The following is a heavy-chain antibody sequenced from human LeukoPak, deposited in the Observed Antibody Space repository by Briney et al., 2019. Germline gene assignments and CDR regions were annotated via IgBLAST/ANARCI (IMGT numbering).Heavy chain of an antibody. CDR1: GYTFTSYA. D-gene: IGHD5-24*01. J-gene: IGHJ4*02. CDR2: ITPSGGT. Sequence: ASVKVSCKASGYTFTSYAMHWVRQAPGQGLEWMGWITPSGGTNYPQKFQGRVAITRDTSVTTAYMDLSRLTSDDTAVYYCARDRYGDGFAHFDYWGQGALVTVSS. V-gene: IGHV1-2*02. CDR3: ARDRYGDGFAHFDY.